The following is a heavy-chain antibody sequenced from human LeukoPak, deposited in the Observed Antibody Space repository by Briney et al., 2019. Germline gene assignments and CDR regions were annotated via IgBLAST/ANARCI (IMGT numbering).Heavy chain of an antibody. Sequence: SETLSLTCTVPARSISSYYWSWIRQPPGKGLEWIRYIYYSGSTNYNPSLKSPVTISVNTSKNQFSLKLSSVTAADTAVYYCARDRGKLLAYFDYWGQGTLVTVSS. CDR3: ARDRGKLLAYFDY. CDR2: IYYSGST. V-gene: IGHV4-59*01. CDR1: ARSISSYY. D-gene: IGHD3-10*01. J-gene: IGHJ4*02.